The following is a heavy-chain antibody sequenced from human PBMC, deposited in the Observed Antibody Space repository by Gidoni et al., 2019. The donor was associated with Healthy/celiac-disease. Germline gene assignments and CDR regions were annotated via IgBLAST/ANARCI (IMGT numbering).Heavy chain of an antibody. J-gene: IGHJ4*02. CDR2: INAGNGNT. D-gene: IGHD3-10*01. CDR3: ARVAHYYGSGSYYNHYDY. CDR1: GYTFTSYA. V-gene: IGHV1-3*01. Sequence: QVQLVQSGAEVKKPGASVKVSCKASGYTFTSYAMHWVRQAPGQRLEWMGWINAGNGNTKYSQKFQGRVTITRDTSASTAYMELSSLRSEDTAVYYCARVAHYYGSGSYYNHYDYWGQGTLVTVSS.